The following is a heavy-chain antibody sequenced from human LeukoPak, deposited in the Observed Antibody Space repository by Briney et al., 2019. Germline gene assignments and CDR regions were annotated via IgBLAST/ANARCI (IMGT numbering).Heavy chain of an antibody. CDR1: GGSISSSSYY. CDR3: ARQRGYDFWSGSWRRSHDAFDI. D-gene: IGHD3-3*01. V-gene: IGHV4-39*01. Sequence: SETLSPTCTVSGGSISSSSYYWGWIRQPPGKGLEWIGSIYYSGSTYYNPSLKSRVTISVDTSKNQFSLKLSSVTAADTAVYYCARQRGYDFWSGSWRRSHDAFDIWGQGTMVTVSS. J-gene: IGHJ3*02. CDR2: IYYSGST.